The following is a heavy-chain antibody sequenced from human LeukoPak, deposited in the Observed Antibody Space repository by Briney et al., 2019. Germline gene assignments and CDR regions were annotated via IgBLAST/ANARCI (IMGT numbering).Heavy chain of an antibody. Sequence: ASVKVSCKASGYTFTSYYMHWVRQAPGQGLEWMGIINPSGGSTSYAQKFQGRVTMTRDTSTSTVYMELRSLRSDDTAVYYCARGRRLLWFGDYWGQGTLVTVSS. CDR3: ARGRRLLWFGDY. J-gene: IGHJ4*02. CDR2: INPSGGST. V-gene: IGHV1-46*01. CDR1: GYTFTSYY. D-gene: IGHD3-10*01.